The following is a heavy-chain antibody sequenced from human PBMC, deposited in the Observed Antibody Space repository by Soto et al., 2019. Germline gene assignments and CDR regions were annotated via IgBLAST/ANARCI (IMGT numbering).Heavy chain of an antibody. Sequence: ASVKVSFKASGYTFTSYDINWVRQATGQGLEWMGWMNPNSGNTGYAQKFQGRVTMTRNTSISTAYMELSSLRSEDTAVYYCARGPKRSWSGYYYYGMDVWGQVTTVTVSS. D-gene: IGHD6-13*01. CDR3: ARGPKRSWSGYYYYGMDV. J-gene: IGHJ6*02. CDR2: MNPNSGNT. CDR1: GYTFTSYD. V-gene: IGHV1-8*01.